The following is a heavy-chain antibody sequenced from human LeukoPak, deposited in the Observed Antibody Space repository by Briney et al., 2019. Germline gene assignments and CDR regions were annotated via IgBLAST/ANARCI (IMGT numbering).Heavy chain of an antibody. V-gene: IGHV3-30*04. CDR2: ISYDGSNK. CDR3: ARDRYSSGWGGPGY. Sequence: GGSLRLSCAASGFTFSSYAMHWVRRAPGKGLEWVAVISYDGSNKYYADSVKGRFTISRDNSKNTLYLQMNSLRAEDTAVYYCARDRYSSGWGGPGYWGQGTLVTVSS. D-gene: IGHD6-19*01. CDR1: GFTFSSYA. J-gene: IGHJ4*02.